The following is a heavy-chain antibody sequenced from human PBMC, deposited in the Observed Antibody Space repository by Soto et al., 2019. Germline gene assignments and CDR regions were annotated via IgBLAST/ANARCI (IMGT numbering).Heavy chain of an antibody. J-gene: IGHJ4*02. Sequence: EVQLLESGGGLVQPGGSLRLSCAASGFTFSSYAMSWVRQAPGKGLEWVSAISGSGGSTYYADSGKGRFTIPRDNSKNSLYLQMNRLRAEDTAVYYCAKGGPYYYDSSGYYDYWGQGTLVTVSS. CDR3: AKGGPYYYDSSGYYDY. V-gene: IGHV3-23*01. CDR2: ISGSGGST. D-gene: IGHD3-22*01. CDR1: GFTFSSYA.